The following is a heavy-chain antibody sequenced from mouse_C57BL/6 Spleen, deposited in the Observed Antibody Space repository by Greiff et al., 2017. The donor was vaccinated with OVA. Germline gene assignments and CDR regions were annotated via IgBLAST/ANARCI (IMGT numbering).Heavy chain of an antibody. CDR3: AIGDYGSFMDY. CDR2: IYPCDSDT. CDR1: GYTFTSYW. J-gene: IGHJ4*01. D-gene: IGHD1-1*01. V-gene: IGHV1-74*01. Sequence: QVQLQQSGAELVKPGASVKVSCKASGYTFTSYWMHWVKQRPGQGLEWIGRIYPCDSDTNYNQKFKGKATLTVDKSSSTAYMQLSSLTSEDAAVYYCAIGDYGSFMDYWGQGTSVTVSS.